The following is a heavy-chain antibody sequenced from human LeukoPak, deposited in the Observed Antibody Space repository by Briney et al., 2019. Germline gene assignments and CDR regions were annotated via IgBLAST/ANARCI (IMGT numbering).Heavy chain of an antibody. D-gene: IGHD3-10*01. CDR1: GFTFSTYG. Sequence: GGSLRLSCAASGFTFSTYGMHWVRQAPGKGLEWVAVIWFDGSNKYYADSVKGRFSISRDNSKNTLFLQMNSLRVEDTAVYYCAAGQNFGDYWGQGTLVTVSS. CDR3: AAGQNFGDY. J-gene: IGHJ4*02. V-gene: IGHV3-33*01. CDR2: IWFDGSNK.